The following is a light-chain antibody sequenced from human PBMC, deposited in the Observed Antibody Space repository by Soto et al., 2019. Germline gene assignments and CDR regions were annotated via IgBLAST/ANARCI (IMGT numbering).Light chain of an antibody. CDR3: QQYDDWPWT. Sequence: DIQMTQSPSTLSASVGDRVIITCRASQNINVWLAWFQQKPGTAPKLLIYKASILERGVPSRFSGSGSGTEFTLTISSLQPDDFAFYYCQQYDDWPWTFGQGTKVEIK. CDR1: QNINVW. CDR2: KAS. V-gene: IGKV1-5*03. J-gene: IGKJ1*01.